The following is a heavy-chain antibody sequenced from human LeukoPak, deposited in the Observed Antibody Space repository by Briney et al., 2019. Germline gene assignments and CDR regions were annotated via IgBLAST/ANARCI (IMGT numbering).Heavy chain of an antibody. Sequence: ASGKLSCTASVSTFTSYGISWGRQAPGPRLEGMGWISAYNGNANYAQKPQGRVTMTTDTSTSTAYMELRSLRSDDPAVYYCAREGESCYLDYWGQGTLVTAPS. D-gene: IGHD3-16*01. CDR2: ISAYNGNA. V-gene: IGHV1-18*01. J-gene: IGHJ4*02. CDR1: VSTFTSYG. CDR3: AREGESCYLDY.